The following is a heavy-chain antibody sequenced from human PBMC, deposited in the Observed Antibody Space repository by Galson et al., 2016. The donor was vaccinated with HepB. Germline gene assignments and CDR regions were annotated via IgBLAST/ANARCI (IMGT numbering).Heavy chain of an antibody. CDR3: AGYGGNSV. CDR1: GFTFSSYA. CDR2: ISGSGGST. Sequence: SLRLSCAASGFTFSSYAMSWVRQAPGKGLEWVSAISGSGGSTYYADSVEGRFTISRDNARNTVYLQMNSLRTEDTAVYYCAGYGGNSVWGQGTLVTVSS. D-gene: IGHD4-23*01. V-gene: IGHV3-23*01. J-gene: IGHJ4*02.